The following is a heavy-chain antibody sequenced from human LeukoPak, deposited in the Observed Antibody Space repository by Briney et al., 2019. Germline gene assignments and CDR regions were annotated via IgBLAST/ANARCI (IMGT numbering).Heavy chain of an antibody. J-gene: IGHJ6*02. Sequence: SETLSLTCTVSGGSISSSSYYWGWIRQPPGKGLEWIGSIYYSGSTYYNPSLKSRVTISVDTSKNQFSLKLSSVTAADTAVYYCAGYWDLAVRGVMPYYYYGMDVWGQGTTVTVSS. CDR2: IYYSGST. D-gene: IGHD3-10*01. V-gene: IGHV4-39*07. CDR1: GGSISSSSYY. CDR3: AGYWDLAVRGVMPYYYYGMDV.